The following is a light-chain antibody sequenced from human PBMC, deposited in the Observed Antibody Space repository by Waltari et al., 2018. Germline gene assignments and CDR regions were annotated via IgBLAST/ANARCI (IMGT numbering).Light chain of an antibody. Sequence: DIQMTQSPSSLSASIGYSVTITCRASRSINVFLHWYKQKPGKAPNLLIHAATRLQSGAPSRVSGTGSGTDFTLTISNLQPEDFATYYCQQSYDFPYTFGQGTNLEIK. CDR3: QQSYDFPYT. J-gene: IGKJ2*01. CDR2: AAT. V-gene: IGKV1-39*01. CDR1: RSINVF.